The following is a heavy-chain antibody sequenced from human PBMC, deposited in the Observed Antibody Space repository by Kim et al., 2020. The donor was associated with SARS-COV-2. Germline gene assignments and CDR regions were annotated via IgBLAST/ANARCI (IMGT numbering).Heavy chain of an antibody. CDR1: GFTFDDYA. Sequence: GGSLRLSCAASGFTFDDYAMHWVRQAPGKGLEWVSDISWNSGSIGYADSVKGRFTISRDNAKNSLYLQMNSLRAEDTALYYCAKEGKKIYGDIYYYYGMAVWGQGTTVTVSS. CDR3: AKEGKKIYGDIYYYYGMAV. V-gene: IGHV3-9*01. D-gene: IGHD4-17*01. J-gene: IGHJ6*02. CDR2: ISWNSGSI.